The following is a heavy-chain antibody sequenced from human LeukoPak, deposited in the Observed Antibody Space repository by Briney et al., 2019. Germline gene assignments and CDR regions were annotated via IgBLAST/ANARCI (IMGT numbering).Heavy chain of an antibody. Sequence: GASVKVSCKASGYTFTDYCIHWVRQAPGQGLEWXGWINPNTGGTNYAQRFQDRVTMTGDTSISTAYMELSSLRSDDTAVYYCTRDYRTTVTTSAYWGQGTLVTVSP. CDR3: TRDYRTTVTTSAY. CDR2: INPNTGGT. J-gene: IGHJ4*02. V-gene: IGHV1-2*02. D-gene: IGHD4-17*01. CDR1: GYTFTDYC.